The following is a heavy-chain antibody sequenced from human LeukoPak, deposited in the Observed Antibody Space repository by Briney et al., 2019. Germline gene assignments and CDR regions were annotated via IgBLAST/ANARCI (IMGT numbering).Heavy chain of an antibody. Sequence: SETLSLTCTVSGGSISSYYWSWLRQPPGKGLEWIGYIYYSGSTTYNPSLKSRVTISVDTSKNQFSLKLSSVTAADTAVYYCARRIPAGYSYDYWGQGTLVTVSS. J-gene: IGHJ4*02. CDR2: IYYSGST. CDR3: ARRIPAGYSYDY. D-gene: IGHD5-18*01. V-gene: IGHV4-59*08. CDR1: GGSISSYY.